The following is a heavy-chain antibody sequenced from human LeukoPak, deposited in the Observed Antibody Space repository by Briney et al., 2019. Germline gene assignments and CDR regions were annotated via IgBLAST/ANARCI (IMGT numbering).Heavy chain of an antibody. V-gene: IGHV3-9*01. CDR3: AKADYGDLPDY. D-gene: IGHD4-17*01. CDR2: ISWNSGSI. J-gene: IGHJ4*02. Sequence: PGGSLRLSCTASGFTITSYVTSWVRQAPGKGLEWVSGISWNSGSIGYADSVKGRFTISRDNAKNSLYLQMNSLRAEDTALYYCAKADYGDLPDYWGQGTLVTVSS. CDR1: GFTITSYV.